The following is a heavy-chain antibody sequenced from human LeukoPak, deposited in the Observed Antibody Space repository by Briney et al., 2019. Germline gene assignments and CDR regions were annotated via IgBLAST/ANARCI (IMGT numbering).Heavy chain of an antibody. J-gene: IGHJ6*04. CDR2: IIPIFGTA. D-gene: IGHD2-2*01. CDR3: SREGCSSTSCFHYYGMDV. Sequence: ASVKVSCKASGGTFSSYAISWVRQAPGQGLEWMGGIIPIFGTANYAQKLQGRVTITADESTSTDYMELRRLRSEDTAVYYCSREGCSSTSCFHYYGMDVWGKGTTVTVSS. CDR1: GGTFSSYA. V-gene: IGHV1-69*13.